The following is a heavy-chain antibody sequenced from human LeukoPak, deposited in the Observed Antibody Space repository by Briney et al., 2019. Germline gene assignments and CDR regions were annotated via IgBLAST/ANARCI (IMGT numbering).Heavy chain of an antibody. CDR3: ARDYYGDYIFYGMDV. V-gene: IGHV4-39*07. CDR1: GGSITSTSYY. Sequence: SETLSLTCSVSGGSITSTSYYWGWIRQPPEKGLEWIGSIYYTGGTYYSPSLKSRVTISVDTSKNQFSLKLSSVTAADTAVYYCARDYYGDYIFYGMDVWGQGTTVTVSS. J-gene: IGHJ6*02. CDR2: IYYTGGT. D-gene: IGHD4-17*01.